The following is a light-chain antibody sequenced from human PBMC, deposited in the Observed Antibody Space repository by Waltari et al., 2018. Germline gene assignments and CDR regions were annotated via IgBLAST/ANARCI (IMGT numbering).Light chain of an antibody. V-gene: IGLV2-23*02. Sequence: GGSYDLVSWYQQLPGRAPTLILFGVAKRPSGISDRFSGSKSGNTASLTISGLQSEDEAHYYCSSYTQSRTRVFGGGTKLTVL. J-gene: IGLJ3*02. CDR2: GVA. CDR3: SSYTQSRTRV. CDR1: GGSYDL.